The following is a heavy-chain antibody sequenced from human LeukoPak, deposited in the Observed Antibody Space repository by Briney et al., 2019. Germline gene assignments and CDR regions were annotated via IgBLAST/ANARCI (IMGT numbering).Heavy chain of an antibody. CDR3: ARHEYSGSYYGLSWFDP. CDR2: IYYSGST. CDR1: GGSISSSGYY. J-gene: IGHJ5*02. Sequence: SETLSLTCAVSGGSISSSGYYWGWIRQPPGKGLEWIASIYYSGSTYYDPSLKSRVTISVDTSKNQLSLKLSSLTAADTAVYYCARHEYSGSYYGLSWFDPWGQGTLVTVSS. D-gene: IGHD1-26*01. V-gene: IGHV4-39*01.